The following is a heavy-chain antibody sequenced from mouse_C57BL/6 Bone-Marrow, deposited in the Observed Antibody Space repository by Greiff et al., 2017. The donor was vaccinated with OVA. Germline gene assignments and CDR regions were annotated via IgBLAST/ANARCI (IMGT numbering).Heavy chain of an antibody. D-gene: IGHD2-12*01. V-gene: IGHV6-6*01. CDR2: IRNKANNHAT. CDR1: GFTFSDAW. CDR3: TRDYCYYDWYFDV. J-gene: IGHJ1*03. Sequence: EVKLMESGGGLVQPGGSMKLSCAASGFTFSDAWMDWVRQSPEKGLEWVAEIRNKANNHATYYAESVKGRFTISRDDSKSSVYLQMNSLRAEDTGIYYCTRDYCYYDWYFDVWGTGTTVTVSS.